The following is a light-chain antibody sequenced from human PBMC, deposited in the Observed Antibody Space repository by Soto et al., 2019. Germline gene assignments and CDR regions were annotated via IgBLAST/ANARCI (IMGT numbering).Light chain of an antibody. J-gene: IGLJ2*01. Sequence: QSALTQPASVSGYPGQSITISCTGTSSDVGSYNLVSWYQQHPGKAPKLMIYEGSKRPSGVSNRFSGSKSGNTASLTISGLQAEDEADYYCCSYAGSSTPVVFGGGTKLTVL. V-gene: IGLV2-23*01. CDR2: EGS. CDR1: SSDVGSYNL. CDR3: CSYAGSSTPVV.